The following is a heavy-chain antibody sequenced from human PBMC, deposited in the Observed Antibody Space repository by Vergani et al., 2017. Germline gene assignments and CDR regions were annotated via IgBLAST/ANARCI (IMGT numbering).Heavy chain of an antibody. CDR2: IWYDGSKK. CDR3: ARNEGSYAIDY. V-gene: IGHV3-33*01. J-gene: IGHJ4*02. D-gene: IGHD1-26*01. Sequence: QVQLVESGGGVVQPGRSLRLSCAASGFTFSSYGMHWVRQAPGKGLEWVAIIWYDGSKKYYGDSVKGRFTISRDNSKNTLYVQMNSLRVEDTAVYYCARNEGSYAIDYWGQGTLVTVSS. CDR1: GFTFSSYG.